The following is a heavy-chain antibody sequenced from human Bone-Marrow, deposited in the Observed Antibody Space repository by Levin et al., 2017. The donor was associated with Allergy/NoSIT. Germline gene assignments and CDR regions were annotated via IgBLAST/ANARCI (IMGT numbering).Heavy chain of an antibody. V-gene: IGHV5-51*01. CDR2: IYPGNSET. Sequence: RAGGSLRLSCKTSGFSFTTYWIGWVRQMPGKGLEWMGIIYPGNSETQYSPSFQGQVIISADKSVSTAYLQWSRLKASDTAMYYCTSRPYCCSDETYSWGQGTLVTVSS. D-gene: IGHD2-21*01. CDR1: GFSFTTYW. CDR3: TSRPYCCSDETYS. J-gene: IGHJ5*02.